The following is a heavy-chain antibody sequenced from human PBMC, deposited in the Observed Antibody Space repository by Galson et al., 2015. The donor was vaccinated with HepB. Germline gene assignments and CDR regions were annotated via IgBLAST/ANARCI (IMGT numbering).Heavy chain of an antibody. Sequence: PALVKPTQTLTLTCTFSGFSLRTSGMCVSWIRRPPGKALEWLALIDWDDDKYYSTSLKTRVTISKDTSKNQVVLTMTNMDPVDTATYYCARIVWGDYVGGGYFDYWGQGTLVTVSS. CDR1: GFSLRTSGMC. V-gene: IGHV2-70*01. CDR2: IDWDDDK. J-gene: IGHJ4*02. D-gene: IGHD4-17*01. CDR3: ARIVWGDYVGGGYFDY.